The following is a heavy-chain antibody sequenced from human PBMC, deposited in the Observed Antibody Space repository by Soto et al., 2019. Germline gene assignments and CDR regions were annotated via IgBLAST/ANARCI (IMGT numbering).Heavy chain of an antibody. CDR3: ARYPDYNILSGYCYDFDY. Sequence: GESLKISCKGSGYSFTSYWIGWVRQMPGKGLEWMGIIFPGDSDTRYSPSFQGQVTISVDKSVRTAYLQWSSLKASDTAMYYCARYPDYNILSGYCYDFDYWVQGTMVTISS. CDR2: IFPGDSDT. V-gene: IGHV5-51*01. CDR1: GYSFTSYW. D-gene: IGHD3-9*01. J-gene: IGHJ4*02.